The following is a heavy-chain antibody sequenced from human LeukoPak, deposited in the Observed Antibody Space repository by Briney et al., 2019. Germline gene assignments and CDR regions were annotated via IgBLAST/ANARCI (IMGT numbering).Heavy chain of an antibody. CDR2: INRNSGGT. D-gene: IGHD1-26*01. J-gene: IGHJ4*02. V-gene: IGHV1-2*06. CDR1: GYTFTGYY. Sequence: ASVKVSCKASGYTFTGYYMHWVRQAPGQGLKWMGQINRNSGGTNYAQKFQGRVTMTRDTSISTAYMELSRLRSDDTAVYYCARERRGEWELPYWGQGTLVTVSS. CDR3: ARERRGEWELPY.